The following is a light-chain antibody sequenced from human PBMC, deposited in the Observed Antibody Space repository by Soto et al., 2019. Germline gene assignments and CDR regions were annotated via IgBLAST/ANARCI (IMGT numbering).Light chain of an antibody. J-gene: IGKJ2*01. CDR2: GAS. V-gene: IGKV3-20*01. CDR3: QQYGRPLYT. CDR1: QSVSSSY. Sequence: EIVLTQSAGTLSLSPGERVTLSCRASQSVSSSYLTWYHQKPGQAPRLLIYGASSRATGIPDRFNGSGSETDFTLTISRLYHEDFAMYYCQQYGRPLYTLGQGTKLEIK.